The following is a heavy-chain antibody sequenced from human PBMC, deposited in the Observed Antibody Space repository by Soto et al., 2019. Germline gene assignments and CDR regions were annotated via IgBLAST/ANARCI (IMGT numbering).Heavy chain of an antibody. CDR1: GGSISSYY. CDR2: IYYSGST. V-gene: IGHV4-59*01. CDR3: ARGQGYCTNGVCTNWFDP. D-gene: IGHD2-8*01. Sequence: SETLSLTCTVSGGSISSYYWSWIRQPPGKGLEWIGYIYYSGSTNYNPSLKSRVTISVDTSKNQFSLKLSSVTAADTAVYYCARGQGYCTNGVCTNWFDPWGQGTLVTVSS. J-gene: IGHJ5*02.